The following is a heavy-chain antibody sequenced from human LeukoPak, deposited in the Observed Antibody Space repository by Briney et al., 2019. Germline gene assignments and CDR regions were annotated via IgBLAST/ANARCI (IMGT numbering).Heavy chain of an antibody. J-gene: IGHJ6*02. Sequence: SETLSLTCTVSGGSISSYYWSWIRQPPGKGLEWIGYIYYSGSTNYNPSLESRVTISVDTSKNQFSLKLSSVTAADTAVYYCARDPGYYYYYYGMDVWGQGTTVTVSS. V-gene: IGHV4-59*01. CDR2: IYYSGST. CDR3: ARDPGYYYYYYGMDV. CDR1: GGSISSYY. D-gene: IGHD3-10*01.